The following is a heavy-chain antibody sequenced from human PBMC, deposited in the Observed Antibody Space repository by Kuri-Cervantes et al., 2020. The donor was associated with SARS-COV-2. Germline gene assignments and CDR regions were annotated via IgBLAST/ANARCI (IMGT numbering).Heavy chain of an antibody. D-gene: IGHD3-22*01. CDR1: GFAFSSYG. V-gene: IGHV3-33*01. CDR2: IWYDGSNK. Sequence: GESLKISCAASGFAFSSYGMHWVRQAPGKGLEWVAVIWYDGSNKYYADSVKGRFTISRDNSKNTLYLQMNSLRAEDTAVYYCAGAMWPYHYDSSGLIFDYWGQGTLVTVSS. J-gene: IGHJ4*02. CDR3: AGAMWPYHYDSSGLIFDY.